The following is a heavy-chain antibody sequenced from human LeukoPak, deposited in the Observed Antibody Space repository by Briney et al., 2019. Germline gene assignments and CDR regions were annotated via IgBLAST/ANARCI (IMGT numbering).Heavy chain of an antibody. J-gene: IGHJ4*02. CDR3: ARGLRYFDWFRRGSSKGPFDY. V-gene: IGHV3-20*04. CDR1: GFTFGNYG. CDR2: INWNGGST. Sequence: GGSLRLSCAASGFTFGNYGMSWVRQAPGKGLEWVSGINWNGGSTGYADSVEGRFTISRVNAKNSQYLQMNSLRAEDTAVYYCARGLRYFDWFRRGSSKGPFDYWGQGTLVTVSS. D-gene: IGHD3-9*01.